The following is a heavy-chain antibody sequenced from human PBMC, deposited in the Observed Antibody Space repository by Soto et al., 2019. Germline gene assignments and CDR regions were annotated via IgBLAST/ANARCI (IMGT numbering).Heavy chain of an antibody. CDR2: IIPIFGTA. CDR1: GGTFSSYA. J-gene: IGHJ5*02. V-gene: IGHV1-69*01. Sequence: QVQLVQSGAEVKKPGSSVKVSCKASGGTFSSYAISWVRQAPGQRLEWMGGIIPIFGTANYAQKFQGRVTITADESTSTAYMELSSLRSEDTAVYYCARSRDDYGDPPGWFDPWGQGTLVTVSS. D-gene: IGHD4-17*01. CDR3: ARSRDDYGDPPGWFDP.